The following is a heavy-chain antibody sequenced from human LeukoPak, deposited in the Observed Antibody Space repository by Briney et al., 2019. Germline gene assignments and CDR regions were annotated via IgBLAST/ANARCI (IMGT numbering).Heavy chain of an antibody. CDR3: ARSTTGQLDAIDI. CDR1: GFTFYSYS. CDR2: ISSSSSYI. D-gene: IGHD2/OR15-2a*01. Sequence: GVSVTLSCAASGFTFYSYSTNWLPQAPGKGREGGPSISSSSSYIYYADSVKGRFTIPRDNAKNSLYLQMNSLKAEDTAVYYGARSTTGQLDAIDIWGQGTMVTVSS. J-gene: IGHJ3*02. V-gene: IGHV3-21*01.